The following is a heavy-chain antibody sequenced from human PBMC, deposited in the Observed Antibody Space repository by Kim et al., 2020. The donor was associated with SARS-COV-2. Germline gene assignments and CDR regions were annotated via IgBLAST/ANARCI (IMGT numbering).Heavy chain of an antibody. CDR3: ARDGSGSYYYYYYGMDV. D-gene: IGHD3-10*01. J-gene: IGHJ6*02. V-gene: IGHV4-34*01. Sequence: RKSRVTISVDTSKNQFSLKLSSVTAADTAVYYCARDGSGSYYYYYYGMDVWGQGTTVTVSS.